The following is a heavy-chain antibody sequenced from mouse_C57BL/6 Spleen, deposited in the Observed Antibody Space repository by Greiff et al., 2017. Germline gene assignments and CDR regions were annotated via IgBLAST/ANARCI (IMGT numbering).Heavy chain of an antibody. V-gene: IGHV1-26*01. CDR3: ATNWDVRFTY. J-gene: IGHJ3*01. Sequence: EVQLQQSGPELVKPGASVKISCKASGYTFTDYYMNWVKQSHGKSLEWIGDINPNNGGTSYNQKFKGKATLTVDKSSSTAYMELRSLTSEDSAVYYCATNWDVRFTYWGQGTLVTVSA. D-gene: IGHD4-1*02. CDR2: INPNNGGT. CDR1: GYTFTDYY.